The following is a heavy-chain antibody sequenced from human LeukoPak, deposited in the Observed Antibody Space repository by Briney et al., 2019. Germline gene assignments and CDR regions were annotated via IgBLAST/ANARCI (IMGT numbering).Heavy chain of an antibody. V-gene: IGHV3-11*01. CDR2: ISSSGSTI. Sequence: AGGSLRLSCAASGFTFSDYYMSWIRQAPGKGLEWVSYISSSGSTIYYADSVKGRFTISRDNAKNSLYLQMNGLRAEDTAVYYCARDLHYDSSGYYGYWGQGTLVTVSS. CDR1: GFTFSDYY. CDR3: ARDLHYDSSGYYGY. D-gene: IGHD3-22*01. J-gene: IGHJ4*02.